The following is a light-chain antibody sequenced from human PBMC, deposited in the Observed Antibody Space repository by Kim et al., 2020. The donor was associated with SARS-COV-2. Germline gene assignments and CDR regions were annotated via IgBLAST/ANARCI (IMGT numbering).Light chain of an antibody. CDR2: DVS. V-gene: IGLV2-14*03. CDR3: SSYTSSSTLGV. J-gene: IGLJ2*01. Sequence: QSALTQPSSVSGSPGQSITISCTGTSSDVGGYNFVSWYQQHPCKAPKLMIYDVSNRPSGVSNRFSGSKSGNTASLTISGLQGEDEADYYCSSYTSSSTLGVFGGGTQLTVL. CDR1: SSDVGGYNF.